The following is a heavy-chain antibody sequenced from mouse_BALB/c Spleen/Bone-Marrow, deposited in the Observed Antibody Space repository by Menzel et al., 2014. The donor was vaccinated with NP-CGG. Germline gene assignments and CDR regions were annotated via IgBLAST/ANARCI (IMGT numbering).Heavy chain of an antibody. CDR3: ARPGWGNYVFVY. D-gene: IGHD2-1*01. CDR2: INPDSSTI. J-gene: IGHJ3*01. CDR1: GFDFSRYW. V-gene: IGHV4-1*02. Sequence: LVESGGSLKLSCVASGFDFSRYWMSWVRQAPGKGLEWIGEINPDSSTINYTPSLKDKFIISRDNAKNTLYLQMSKVRSEDTALYYCARPGWGNYVFVYWGQGTLVTVST.